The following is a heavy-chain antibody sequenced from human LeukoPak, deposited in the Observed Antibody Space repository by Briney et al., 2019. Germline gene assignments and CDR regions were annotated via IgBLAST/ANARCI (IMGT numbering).Heavy chain of an antibody. D-gene: IGHD5-24*01. CDR3: AKEGRDVKNARYGMDV. CDR2: IYSGGTT. Sequence: GGSLRLSCVASGFTVSTTYMGWVRQAPGKGLEWVSVIYSGGTTYYADSVKGRFTFSRDNPKNTLYLQMNSLRAEDTAVYYCAKEGRDVKNARYGMDVWGQGTTVTVSS. J-gene: IGHJ6*02. V-gene: IGHV3-53*01. CDR1: GFTVSTTY.